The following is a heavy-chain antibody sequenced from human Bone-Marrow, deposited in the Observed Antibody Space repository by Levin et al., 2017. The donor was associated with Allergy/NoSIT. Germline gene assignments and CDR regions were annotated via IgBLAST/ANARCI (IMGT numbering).Heavy chain of an antibody. Sequence: LSLTCATSGFTFSSYWMSWVRQAPGKGLEWVANINQDGSEKYFVDSVKGRFTISRDNAYNSVYLQVNSLRADDTAVYYCAKYYGYALDVWGQGTTVTVSS. CDR3: AKYYGYALDV. V-gene: IGHV3-7*02. CDR1: GFTFSSYW. CDR2: INQDGSEK. J-gene: IGHJ6*02.